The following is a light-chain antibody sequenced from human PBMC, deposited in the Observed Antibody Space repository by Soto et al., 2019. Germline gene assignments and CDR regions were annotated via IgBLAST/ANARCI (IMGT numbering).Light chain of an antibody. CDR2: AVR. V-gene: IGLV2-14*01. CDR1: SSDVGANNY. CDR3: SSFTSSSTQL. Sequence: QSVLTQPASVSGSPGQSITISCTGTSSDVGANNYVSWYQHHPGKAPKLIIYAVRNRPSGVSDRFSGSKSGSTASLTIFGIQPEDEADYYCSSFTSSSTQLFGGGTKLTVL. J-gene: IGLJ2*01.